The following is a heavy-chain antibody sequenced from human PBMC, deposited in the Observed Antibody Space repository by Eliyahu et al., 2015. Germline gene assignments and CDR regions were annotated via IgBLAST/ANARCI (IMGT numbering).Heavy chain of an antibody. D-gene: IGHD6-13*01. J-gene: IGHJ4*02. Sequence: QVQLVQSGAEVKKPGASVKVSCKASGYTFTSYDINWVRQATGQGLEWXGWMNPNSGNTGYAQKFQGRVTMTRNTSISTAYMELSSLRSEDTAVYYCARGRVIRYSSSWYPIANYWGQGTLVTVSS. CDR1: GYTFTSYD. V-gene: IGHV1-8*01. CDR3: ARGRVIRYSSSWYPIANY. CDR2: MNPNSGNT.